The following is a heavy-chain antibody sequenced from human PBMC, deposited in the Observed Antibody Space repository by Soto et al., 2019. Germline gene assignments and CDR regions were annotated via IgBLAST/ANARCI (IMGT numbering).Heavy chain of an antibody. V-gene: IGHV4-34*01. D-gene: IGHD5-12*01. CDR2: INHSGSS. CDR3: AREGDGYKYYFDY. J-gene: IGHJ4*02. CDR1: GGSFSGYD. Sequence: SETLSLTCAVYGGSFSGYDWTWIRQPPGTGLEWIGEINHSGSSNYNPSLKSRVTISVDTSKNQFSLKLTSVTAADTAVYYCAREGDGYKYYFDYWGQGTLVTVS.